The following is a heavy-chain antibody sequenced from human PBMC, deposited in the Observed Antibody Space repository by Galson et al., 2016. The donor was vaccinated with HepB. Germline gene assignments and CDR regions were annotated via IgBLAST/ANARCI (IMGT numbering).Heavy chain of an antibody. Sequence: TLSLTCVVSGGSISSGGYSWSWIRQPPGKGLEWIGYIHHSGSTSYNPSPKSRVTISVDRSKNQFSLKLTSVTAADTAVFYCARSDPRGYSYGYPYWGQGTLVTVSS. V-gene: IGHV4-30-2*01. D-gene: IGHD5-18*01. J-gene: IGHJ4*02. CDR2: IHHSGST. CDR1: GGSISSGGYS. CDR3: ARSDPRGYSYGYPY.